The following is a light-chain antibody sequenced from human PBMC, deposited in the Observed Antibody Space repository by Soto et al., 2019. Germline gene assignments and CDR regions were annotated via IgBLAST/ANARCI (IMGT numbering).Light chain of an antibody. V-gene: IGLV1-51*01. J-gene: IGLJ3*02. CDR3: LSYTSFSTLV. Sequence: QSVLTQPPSVSAAPGQKVTISCSGSSSNIGGNSVSWYQQLPGTAPKLLIYDDDKRPSGIPDRFSGSKSGTSATLGITGFQTGDEAHYYCLSYTSFSTLVFGGGTKVTVL. CDR1: SSNIGGNS. CDR2: DDD.